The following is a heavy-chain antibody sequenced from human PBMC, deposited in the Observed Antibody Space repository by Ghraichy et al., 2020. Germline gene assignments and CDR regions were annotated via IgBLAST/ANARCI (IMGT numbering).Heavy chain of an antibody. Sequence: GESLRLSCAASGFTFSSYAMSWVRQAPGKGLEWVSAISGSGGSTYYADSVKGRFTISRDNSKNTLYLQMNSLRAEDTAVYYCAKSFSGSYVPYNWFDPWGQGTLVTVSS. V-gene: IGHV3-23*01. CDR3: AKSFSGSYVPYNWFDP. D-gene: IGHD3-10*01. CDR2: ISGSGGST. J-gene: IGHJ5*02. CDR1: GFTFSSYA.